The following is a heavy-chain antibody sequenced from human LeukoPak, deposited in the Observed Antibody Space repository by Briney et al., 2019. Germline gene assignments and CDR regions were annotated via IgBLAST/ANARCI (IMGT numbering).Heavy chain of an antibody. CDR1: GFAFNNYV. V-gene: IGHV3-23*01. CDR3: AKGWLLGQLDY. D-gene: IGHD3-22*01. Sequence: PGGSLRLSCAASGFAFNNYVMTWVHQAPGKGLDWFSAISGSGDSTYYADSVKGRFTISRDSSKNTLYLQMNSLRAEDTAVYYCAKGWLLGQLDYWGQGTLVTVSS. CDR2: ISGSGDST. J-gene: IGHJ4*02.